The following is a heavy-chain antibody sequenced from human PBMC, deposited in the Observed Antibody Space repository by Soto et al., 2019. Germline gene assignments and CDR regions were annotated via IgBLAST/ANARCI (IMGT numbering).Heavy chain of an antibody. V-gene: IGHV3-15*01. CDR1: GFTFSNAW. D-gene: IGHD2-2*01. CDR2: IKSKTDGGTT. Sequence: EVQLVESGGGLVKPGGSLRLSCAASGFTFSNAWMSWVRQAPGKGLEWVGRIKSKTDGGTTDYAAPVKGRFTISRDDSKNTLYLQMNSLKTEDTAVYYCTTESHGGSDIVVVPAAFDYWGQGTLVTVSS. J-gene: IGHJ4*02. CDR3: TTESHGGSDIVVVPAAFDY.